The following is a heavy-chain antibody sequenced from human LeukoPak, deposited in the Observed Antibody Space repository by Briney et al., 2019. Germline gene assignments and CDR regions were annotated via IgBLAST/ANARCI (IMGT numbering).Heavy chain of an antibody. CDR3: AKDVTYYYDSSGYYDY. Sequence: SLRLSCAASGFTFDDYAMHWVRQAPGKGLEWVSGISWSSGSIGYADSVKGRFTISRDNAKNSLYLQMNSLRAEDTALYYCAKDVTYYYDSSGYYDYWGQGTLVTVSS. CDR2: ISWSSGSI. V-gene: IGHV3-9*01. D-gene: IGHD3-22*01. CDR1: GFTFDDYA. J-gene: IGHJ4*02.